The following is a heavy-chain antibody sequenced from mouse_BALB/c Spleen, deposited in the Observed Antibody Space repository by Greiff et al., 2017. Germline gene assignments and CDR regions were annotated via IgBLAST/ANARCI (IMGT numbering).Heavy chain of an antibody. D-gene: IGHD1-1*01. CDR2: ISSGSSTI. J-gene: IGHJ4*01. V-gene: IGHV5-17*02. CDR3: ARSYGSSGGVYAMDY. CDR1: GFTFSSFG. Sequence: EVQGVESGGGLVQPGGSRKLSCAASGFTFSSFGMHWVRQAPEKGLEWVAYISSGSSTIYYADTVKGRFTISRDNPKNTLFLQMTSLRSEDTAMYYCARSYGSSGGVYAMDYWGQGTSVTVSS.